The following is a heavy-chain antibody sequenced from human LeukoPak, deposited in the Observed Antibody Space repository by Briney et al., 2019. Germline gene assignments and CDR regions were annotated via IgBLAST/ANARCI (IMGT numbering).Heavy chain of an antibody. J-gene: IGHJ4*02. D-gene: IGHD4-17*01. Sequence: ASGKVSCKAAGYSFTNYAIQWVRQAPGQRLEWMGWINAGNGKTKYSQKFQGRVTITRDTSATTAYMELSGLRSEDTAVYYCARAIWTSTVTTYYLDYWGQGTLVTVSS. V-gene: IGHV1-3*01. CDR2: INAGNGKT. CDR1: GYSFTNYA. CDR3: ARAIWTSTVTTYYLDY.